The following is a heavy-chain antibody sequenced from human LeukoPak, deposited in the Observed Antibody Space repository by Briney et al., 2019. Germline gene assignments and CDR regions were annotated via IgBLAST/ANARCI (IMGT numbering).Heavy chain of an antibody. V-gene: IGHV4-31*03. Sequence: SETLSLTCTVSGGSISSGGYYWSWIRQHPGKGLEWIGYIYYSGSTYYNPSLKSRVTISEDTSKNQFSLKLSSVTAADTAVYYCARTPGIAVAGSFDYWGQGTLVTVSS. J-gene: IGHJ4*02. CDR1: GGSISSGGYY. CDR2: IYYSGST. CDR3: ARTPGIAVAGSFDY. D-gene: IGHD6-19*01.